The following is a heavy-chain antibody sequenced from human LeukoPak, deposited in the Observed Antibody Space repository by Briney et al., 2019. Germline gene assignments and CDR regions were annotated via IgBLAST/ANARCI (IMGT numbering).Heavy chain of an antibody. D-gene: IGHD1-26*01. CDR2: ISDHTGNT. Sequence: ASVKVSCKASDYTFSSYGISWVRQAPGQGLEWMGWISDHTGNTHYAQKLKGRVTMTTDTSTSTAYMELRSLRSDDTAVYYCARGRRVYGGTYDAYDIWGQGTMVTVSS. CDR1: DYTFSSYG. J-gene: IGHJ3*02. V-gene: IGHV1-18*01. CDR3: ARGRRVYGGTYDAYDI.